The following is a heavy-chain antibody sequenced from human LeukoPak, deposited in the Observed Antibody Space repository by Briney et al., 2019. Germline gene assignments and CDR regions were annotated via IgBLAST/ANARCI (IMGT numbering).Heavy chain of an antibody. V-gene: IGHV3-30*02. CDR1: GFTFSNYG. CDR3: AKLGKTENHYGSGRFSYYYYMDV. D-gene: IGHD3-10*01. J-gene: IGHJ6*03. CDR2: IRSDGINK. Sequence: GGSLRLSCAASGFTFSNYGMHWARQAPGKGLEWVAFIRSDGINKYHADSVKGRFTISRDNSKNTLYLQMNSLRAEDTAVYYCAKLGKTENHYGSGRFSYYYYMDVWGKGTTVTISS.